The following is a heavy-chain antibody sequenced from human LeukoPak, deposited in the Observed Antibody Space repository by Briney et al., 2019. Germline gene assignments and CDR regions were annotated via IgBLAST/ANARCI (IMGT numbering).Heavy chain of an antibody. J-gene: IGHJ4*02. Sequence: GGSLRLSCAASGFTFSSYGMHWVRQAPGKGLEWVAVISYDGSNKYYADSVKGRFTISRDNSKNTLYLQMNSLRAEDTAVYYCANVVDYLFDYWGQGTLVTVSS. V-gene: IGHV3-30*18. CDR3: ANVVDYLFDY. D-gene: IGHD2-15*01. CDR2: ISYDGSNK. CDR1: GFTFSSYG.